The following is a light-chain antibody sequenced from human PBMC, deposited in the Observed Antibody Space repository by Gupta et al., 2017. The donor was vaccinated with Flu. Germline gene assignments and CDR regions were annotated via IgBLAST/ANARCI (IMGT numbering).Light chain of an antibody. V-gene: IGLV3-25*03. CDR3: QSADSSEAYWV. J-gene: IGLJ3*02. CDR1: ALAEQS. Sequence: SYELTQPPSVSVSPGQTASITCSGDALAEQSAYWYHQKPGQAPVLVIYKDSERPSGIPERFSGSRSGTTATLTITGVQAEDEADYYCQSADSSEAYWVFGGGTKLTVL. CDR2: KDS.